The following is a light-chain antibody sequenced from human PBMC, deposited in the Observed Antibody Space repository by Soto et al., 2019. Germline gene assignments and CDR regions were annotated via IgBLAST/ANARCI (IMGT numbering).Light chain of an antibody. J-gene: IGKJ1*01. V-gene: IGKV1-39*01. Sequence: IQLSKNKSSLSASVGDRVTITCRASQSISRYLNWYQQKPGKAPKLLIYGASSLQSGVPSRFSGSASGTDFTLTISSLQPEDFATYYCQQSYTATFVQGSKVDI. CDR1: QSISRY. CDR3: QQSYTAT. CDR2: GAS.